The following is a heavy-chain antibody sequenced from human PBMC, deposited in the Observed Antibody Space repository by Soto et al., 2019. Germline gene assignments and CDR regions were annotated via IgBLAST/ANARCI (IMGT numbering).Heavy chain of an antibody. CDR1: GYTFSDYT. V-gene: IGHV1-3*01. J-gene: IGHJ6*03. CDR3: ARGGYPSRYYYDMDV. Sequence: QVQLVQSGAEVRKPGASVKVSCKASGYTFSDYTIQWVRQAPGQSLEWLGWINADNRNTRYSQRFQDRVTITSDTSATTAYMELYSLRSEDTAVYYCARGGYPSRYYYDMDVWGEGTTVTVSS. CDR2: INADNRNT. D-gene: IGHD3-22*01.